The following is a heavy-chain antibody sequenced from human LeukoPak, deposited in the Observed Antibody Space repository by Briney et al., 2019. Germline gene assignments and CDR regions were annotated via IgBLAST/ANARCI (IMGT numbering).Heavy chain of an antibody. CDR2: ISGSGDNT. CDR3: AKGSYCDSSGFFYFDY. V-gene: IGHV3-23*01. J-gene: IGHJ4*02. Sequence: GGSLRLSCSASGLTFSSYAMRWVRQAPGKGLDWVSGISGSGDNTYYADSVTGRFTISRDNSKNTLYVQVNRLGTEDTAEYYCAKGSYCDSSGFFYFDYWGQGTLVTVSS. CDR1: GLTFSSYA. D-gene: IGHD3-22*01.